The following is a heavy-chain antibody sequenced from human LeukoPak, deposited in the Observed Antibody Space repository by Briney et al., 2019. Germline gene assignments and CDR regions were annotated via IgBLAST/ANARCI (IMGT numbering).Heavy chain of an antibody. CDR2: IYPGDSDT. V-gene: IGHV5-51*01. CDR3: GLGYYDSSGYPGFDAFDI. J-gene: IGHJ3*02. CDR1: GYSFTSYW. D-gene: IGHD3-22*01. Sequence: GESLKISCKSSGYSFTSYWIGWVRQRPGKGLEWMGIIYPGDSDTRYSPSFQGQVTISADKSISTAYLQWSSLKASDTAMYYCGLGYYDSSGYPGFDAFDIWGQGTMVTVSS.